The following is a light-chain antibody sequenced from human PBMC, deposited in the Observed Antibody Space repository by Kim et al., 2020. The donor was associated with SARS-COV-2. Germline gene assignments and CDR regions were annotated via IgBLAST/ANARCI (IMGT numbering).Light chain of an antibody. V-gene: IGLV1-51*01. CDR3: GTWDSSLSGLV. J-gene: IGLJ3*02. Sequence: GQEVNISCCRSSSNIGNNSVSWYQQRPGTAPKLLFDDNNKRPPGIPDRFSGSKSGTSATLGITGLQTGDEADYYCGTWDSSLSGLVFGGGTQLTVL. CDR2: DNN. CDR1: SSNIGNNS.